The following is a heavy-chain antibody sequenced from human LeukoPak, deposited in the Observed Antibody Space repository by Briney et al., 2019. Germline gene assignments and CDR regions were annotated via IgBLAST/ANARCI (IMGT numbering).Heavy chain of an antibody. V-gene: IGHV1-46*01. CDR2: INPSGGST. D-gene: IGHD3-10*01. J-gene: IGHJ4*02. CDR3: ARAWGDDLPGGSGSFDY. CDR1: GYTFTSYY. Sequence: ASVKVSCKASGYTFTSYYIHWVRQASGQGLEWMGIINPSGGSTSYAQKFQGRVTMTRDTSTSTVYMELSSLRFEDTAVYYCARAWGDDLPGGSGSFDYWGQGTLVTVSS.